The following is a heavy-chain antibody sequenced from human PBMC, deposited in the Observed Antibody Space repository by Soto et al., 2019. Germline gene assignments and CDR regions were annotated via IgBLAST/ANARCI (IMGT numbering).Heavy chain of an antibody. CDR1: GGSISSYY. D-gene: IGHD2-15*01. J-gene: IGHJ4*02. CDR3: ASLHCSGGTCYSNY. V-gene: IGHV4-59*08. Sequence: SETLSLTCPVSGGSISSYYWSWIRQPPGKGLEWIGYVSYSGITNYNPSLKSRVTISVDTSKNQFSLKLNSVAAADTAVYYCASLHCSGGTCYSNYWGQGTLVTVSS. CDR2: VSYSGIT.